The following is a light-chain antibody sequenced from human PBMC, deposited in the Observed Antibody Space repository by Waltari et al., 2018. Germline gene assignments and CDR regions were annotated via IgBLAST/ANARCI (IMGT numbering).Light chain of an antibody. CDR3: QQSYSTPLT. V-gene: IGKV1-39*01. CDR1: QSISSY. J-gene: IGKJ4*01. CDR2: AAS. Sequence: SASVGDRVTLTCRASQSISSYLNWYQQKPGKAPKLLIYAASSLQSGVPSRFSGSGSGTDFTLTISSLQPEDFATYYCQQSYSTPLTFGGGTKVEIK.